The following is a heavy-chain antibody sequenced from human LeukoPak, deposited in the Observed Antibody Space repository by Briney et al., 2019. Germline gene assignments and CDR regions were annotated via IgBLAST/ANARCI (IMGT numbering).Heavy chain of an antibody. V-gene: IGHV4-34*01. Sequence: SETLSLTCAVYGGSFSGYYWSWIRQPPGKGLEWIGEINHSGSTNYNPSLKSRVTISVDTSKNQFSLKLSSVTAADTAVYYCARVRITMTVVALDYWGQGTLVTVSS. CDR2: INHSGST. CDR1: GGSFSGYY. CDR3: ARVRITMTVVALDY. D-gene: IGHD3-22*01. J-gene: IGHJ4*02.